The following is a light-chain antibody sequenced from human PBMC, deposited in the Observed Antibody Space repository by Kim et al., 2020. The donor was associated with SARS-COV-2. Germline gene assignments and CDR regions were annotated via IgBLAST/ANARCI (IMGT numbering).Light chain of an antibody. V-gene: IGKV3-15*01. J-gene: IGKJ2*01. CDR2: GAS. CDR1: QSVSSN. CDR3: QQYNNWPYT. Sequence: SVSPGERATRSCRASQSVSSNLAWYQQKPGQAPRLLIYGASTRATGIPATFSGSGSGTEFTLTISSLQSADFAVYYCQQYNNWPYTFGQGTKLEI.